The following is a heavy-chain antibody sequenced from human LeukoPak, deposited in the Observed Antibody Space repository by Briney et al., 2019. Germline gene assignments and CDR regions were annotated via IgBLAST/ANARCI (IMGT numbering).Heavy chain of an antibody. CDR2: ISAYNGNT. Sequence: ASVKVSCKASGYTFTSYGISWVRQAPGQGLEWMGWISAYNGNTNYAQKLQGRVTMTTDTSTSTAYMELRSLRSDDPAVYYCARSPPVVVGRGAPWGVDYWGQGTLVTVSS. J-gene: IGHJ4*02. CDR3: ARSPPVVVGRGAPWGVDY. CDR1: GYTFTSYG. V-gene: IGHV1-18*01. D-gene: IGHD2-15*01.